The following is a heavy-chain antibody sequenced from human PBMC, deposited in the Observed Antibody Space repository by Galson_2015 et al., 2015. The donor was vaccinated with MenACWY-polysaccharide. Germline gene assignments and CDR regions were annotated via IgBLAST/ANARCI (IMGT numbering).Heavy chain of an antibody. V-gene: IGHV5-51*01. CDR3: ARGRYSGTDSPYYFQY. J-gene: IGHJ4*02. Sequence: QSGAEVKKPGESLKISCKGFGYSFTTHWIGWVRQMPGKGLEWMGIIYPGESDTRYSPSFQGQVTISADRSISTAYLQWSSLRTSDTAMYYCARGRYSGTDSPYYFQYWGQGTLVTVSS. CDR2: IYPGESDT. CDR1: GYSFTTHW. D-gene: IGHD5-12*01.